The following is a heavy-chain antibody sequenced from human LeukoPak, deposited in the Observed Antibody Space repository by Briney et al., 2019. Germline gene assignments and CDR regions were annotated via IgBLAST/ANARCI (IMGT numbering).Heavy chain of an antibody. V-gene: IGHV4-4*02. CDR2: IHRDGRT. Sequence: SETLSLTCAVSGVSISSSEWWLWVRQPPGQGLEWVGEIHRDGRTRYHPSLKSRVTMSMDYSKNQFSLDVRSVTAADTAIYYCGKTDIYFNPIDYWGPGSLVTVSS. D-gene: IGHD3-9*01. CDR1: GVSISSSEW. J-gene: IGHJ4*02. CDR3: GKTDIYFNPIDY.